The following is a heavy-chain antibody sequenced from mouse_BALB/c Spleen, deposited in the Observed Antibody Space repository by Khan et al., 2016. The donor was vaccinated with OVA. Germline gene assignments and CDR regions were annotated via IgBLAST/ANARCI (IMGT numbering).Heavy chain of an antibody. CDR2: IDPENDNN. J-gene: IGHJ3*01. CDR3: ARSGYSAWFAY. V-gene: IGHV14-1*02. CDR1: GFNIKDYY. Sequence: VQLKESGAELVRPGALVKLSCKASGFNIKDYYIHWVKQRPEQGLEWIGWIDPENDNNIYDPKFQAKAIITADTSSNTAYLQLSSLASEYTSVYYCARSGYSAWFAYWGQGTLVTVSA.